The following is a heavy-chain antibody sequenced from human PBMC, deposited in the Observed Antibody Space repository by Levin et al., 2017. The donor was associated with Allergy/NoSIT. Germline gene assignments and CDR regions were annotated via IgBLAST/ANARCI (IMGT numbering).Heavy chain of an antibody. CDR2: ISNSGTTI. CDR3: ARDLAPRTNIAAARG. D-gene: IGHD6-13*01. Sequence: PGGSLRLSCAASGFTFSSYSMNWVRQAPGKGLEWVSHISNSGTTIYYADSVKGRFTISRDNAKKSLYLQMNSLRDEDTAVYYCARDLAPRTNIAAARGWGQGTLVTVSS. J-gene: IGHJ4*02. V-gene: IGHV3-48*02. CDR1: GFTFSSYS.